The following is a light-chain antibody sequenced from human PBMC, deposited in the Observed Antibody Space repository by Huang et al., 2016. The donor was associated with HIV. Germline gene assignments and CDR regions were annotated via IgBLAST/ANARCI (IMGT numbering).Light chain of an antibody. Sequence: EIVMTQSPATLSVSPGERATLSCRASQSVTSNLAWYQQNPGQAPRLLVFGVSSRATGIPARFSGSGSGTEFTLTISNLQSEDVALYYCQQYNKWPPLTFGGGTKVEIK. V-gene: IGKV3-15*01. CDR3: QQYNKWPPLT. CDR2: GVS. J-gene: IGKJ4*01. CDR1: QSVTSN.